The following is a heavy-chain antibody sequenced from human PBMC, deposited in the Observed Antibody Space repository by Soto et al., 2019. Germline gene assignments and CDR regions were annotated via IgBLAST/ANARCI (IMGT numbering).Heavy chain of an antibody. D-gene: IGHD4-17*01. CDR3: AKDVSRSTVSYYYGMDV. CDR2: ISYDGSNK. Sequence: QVQLVESGGGVVQPGRSLRLSCAASGFTFSSYGMHWVRQAPGKGLEWVAVISYDGSNKYYADSVKGRFTISRDNSKNTLYLQMNSLRAEDTDVYYCAKDVSRSTVSYYYGMDVWGQGTTVTVSS. J-gene: IGHJ6*02. CDR1: GFTFSSYG. V-gene: IGHV3-30*18.